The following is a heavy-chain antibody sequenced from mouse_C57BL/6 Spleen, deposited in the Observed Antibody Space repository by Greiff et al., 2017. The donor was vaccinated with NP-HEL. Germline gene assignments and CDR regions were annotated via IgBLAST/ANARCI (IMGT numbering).Heavy chain of an antibody. CDR1: GYTFTDYY. Sequence: EVQLQQSGPELVKPGASVKISCKASGYTFTDYYMNWVKQSHGKSLEWIGDINPNNGGTSYNQKFKGKATLTVDTSSSTAYMELRSLTSEDSAVYYCARSLPRVVVATKVFDYWGQGTTLTVSS. CDR3: ARSLPRVVVATKVFDY. D-gene: IGHD1-1*01. J-gene: IGHJ2*01. V-gene: IGHV1-26*01. CDR2: INPNNGGT.